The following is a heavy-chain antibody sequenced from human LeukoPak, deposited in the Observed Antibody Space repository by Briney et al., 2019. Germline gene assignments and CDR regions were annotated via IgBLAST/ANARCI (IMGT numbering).Heavy chain of an antibody. CDR3: ARGPRYISRRYAESFSIDY. V-gene: IGHV1-2*02. D-gene: IGHD3-9*01. J-gene: IGHJ4*02. CDR1: GYSFNGYY. Sequence: ASVKVSCKASGYSFNGYYLNWLRQAPGQAFEWLGWIDPDTRGTNYVHNFQGRVTMTRDTSVSAAYMELSSLRSGDTAIYYCARGPRYISRRYAESFSIDYWGQGTLVTVSS. CDR2: IDPDTRGT.